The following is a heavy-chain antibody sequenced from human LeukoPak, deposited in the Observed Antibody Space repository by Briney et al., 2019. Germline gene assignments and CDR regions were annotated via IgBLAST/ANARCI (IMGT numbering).Heavy chain of an antibody. CDR2: IIPIFGTA. CDR3: ARGLYYYDSSGYYTPSFDY. D-gene: IGHD3-22*01. CDR1: GGTFSSYA. J-gene: IGHJ4*02. V-gene: IGHV1-69*06. Sequence: GASVKVSCKASGGTFSSYAISWVRQAPGQGLEWMGGIIPIFGTANYAQKFQGRVTITADKSTSTAYMELSSLRSEDTAVYYCARGLYYYDSSGYYTPSFDYWGQGTLVTVSS.